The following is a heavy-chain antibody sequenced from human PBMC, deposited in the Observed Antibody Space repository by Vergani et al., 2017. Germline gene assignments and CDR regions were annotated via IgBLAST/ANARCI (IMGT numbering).Heavy chain of an antibody. CDR1: GGTFSSYA. D-gene: IGHD3-10*01. CDR3: ARVMTMVRGADYYGMDV. CDR2: IIPIVGTA. V-gene: IGHV1-69*18. Sequence: QVQLVQSGAEVKKPGSSVKVSCKASGGTFSSYAISWVRQAPGQGLEWMGRIIPIVGTANYAQKFQGRVTITADESTSTAYMELSSLRSEDTAVYYCARVMTMVRGADYYGMDVWGQGTTVTVSS. J-gene: IGHJ6*02.